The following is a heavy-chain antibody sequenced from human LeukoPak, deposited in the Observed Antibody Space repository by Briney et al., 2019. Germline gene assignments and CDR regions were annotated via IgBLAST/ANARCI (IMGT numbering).Heavy chain of an antibody. V-gene: IGHV3-7*03. CDR3: ASLIVVVPAAIYYFDY. CDR1: GFTFSSYW. CDR2: IKQDGSEK. Sequence: GGSLRLSCAASGFTFSSYWMSWVRQAPGKGLEWVANIKQDGSEKYYMDSVKGRFTISRDNAKNSLYLQMNSLRAEDTAVYYCASLIVVVPAAIYYFDYWDQGTLVTVSS. D-gene: IGHD2-2*01. J-gene: IGHJ4*02.